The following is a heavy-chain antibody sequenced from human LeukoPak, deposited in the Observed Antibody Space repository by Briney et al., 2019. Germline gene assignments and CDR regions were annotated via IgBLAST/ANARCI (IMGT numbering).Heavy chain of an antibody. Sequence: VASVKVSCKASGYTFTSYYMHWVRQAPGQGLEWMGWINPNSGGTNYAQKFQGRVTMTRDTSISTAYMELSRLRSDDTAVYYCAREDIVVVPAISPKDAFDIWGQGTMVTVSS. CDR1: GYTFTSYY. D-gene: IGHD2-2*01. V-gene: IGHV1-2*02. J-gene: IGHJ3*02. CDR2: INPNSGGT. CDR3: AREDIVVVPAISPKDAFDI.